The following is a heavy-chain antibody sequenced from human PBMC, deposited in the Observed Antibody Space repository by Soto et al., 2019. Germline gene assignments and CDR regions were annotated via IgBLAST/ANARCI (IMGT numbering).Heavy chain of an antibody. CDR2: IYHSGST. Sequence: SETLSLTCTVSGGSISSGGYYWSWIRQHPGKGLEWIGYIYHSGSTYYNPSLKSRVTISVDTSKNQFSLKLSSVTAADTAVYYCARGITGTTLNWFDPWGQGTRVTSPQ. D-gene: IGHD1-7*01. J-gene: IGHJ5*02. CDR3: ARGITGTTLNWFDP. CDR1: GGSISSGGYY. V-gene: IGHV4-31*03.